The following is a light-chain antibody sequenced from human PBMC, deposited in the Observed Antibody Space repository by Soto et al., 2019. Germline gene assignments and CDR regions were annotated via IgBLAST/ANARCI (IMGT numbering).Light chain of an antibody. V-gene: IGLV2-14*03. CDR2: DVS. CDR1: SSDVGGYNY. Sequence: QSALTQPASVSGYPGQSITISCTGTSSDVGGYNYVSWYQQHPGKAPKLMIFDVSNRPSGISYRFSGSKSGNTASLTISGLQAEDEADYYCSSYASNSPVVFGGGTKVTVL. CDR3: SSYASNSPVV. J-gene: IGLJ3*02.